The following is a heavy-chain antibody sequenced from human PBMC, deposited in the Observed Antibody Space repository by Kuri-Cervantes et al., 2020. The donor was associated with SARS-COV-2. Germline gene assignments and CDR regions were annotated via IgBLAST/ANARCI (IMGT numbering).Heavy chain of an antibody. J-gene: IGHJ5*02. CDR1: GFSFSSYW. CDR3: ATGGWFAP. V-gene: IGHV3-74*01. CDR2: INSDGSST. Sequence: LSLTCAASGFSFSSYWMYWVRQAPGKGLVWVSRINSDGSSTSYADSVKGRFTISRDNGKNTLYLQMNSLRVEDTAVYYCATGGWFAPWGQGTLVTVSS.